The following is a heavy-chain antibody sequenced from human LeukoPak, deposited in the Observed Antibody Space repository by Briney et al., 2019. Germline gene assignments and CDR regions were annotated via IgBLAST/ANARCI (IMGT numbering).Heavy chain of an antibody. Sequence: GGSLTLSCAVSGFTFDDYAMHWIRQAPGKGLEWVSGICWNSATIGYADSRNRRFTISRDNAKNSLSLQMNSLRDEDAALYYCVKANGAIDICGEGTMVTVS. V-gene: IGHV3-9*01. CDR2: ICWNSATI. D-gene: IGHD2-8*01. J-gene: IGHJ3*02. CDR3: VKANGAIDI. CDR1: GFTFDDYA.